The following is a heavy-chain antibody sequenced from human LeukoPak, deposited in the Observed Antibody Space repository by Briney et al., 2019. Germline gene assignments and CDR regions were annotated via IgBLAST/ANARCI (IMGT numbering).Heavy chain of an antibody. CDR2: INPSGGGT. V-gene: IGHV1-46*01. D-gene: IGHD6-19*01. Sequence: AASVKVSCNASGYTFTSYFVHWVRQAPGQGLEWMGIINPSGGGTSYAQRFQGRVTMTRDTSTSTVYMELSSLGSEDTAVYYCARRVSGWYYDYWGQGTLVTVSS. CDR1: GYTFTSYF. CDR3: ARRVSGWYYDY. J-gene: IGHJ4*02.